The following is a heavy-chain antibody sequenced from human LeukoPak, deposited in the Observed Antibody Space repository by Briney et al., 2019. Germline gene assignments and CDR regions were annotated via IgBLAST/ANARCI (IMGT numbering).Heavy chain of an antibody. J-gene: IGHJ6*03. CDR2: IKQDGSEK. CDR1: GFTFSRYW. D-gene: IGHD2-2*01. CDR3: AREKEGYCSRTSCYLDYYYYYMDV. Sequence: GGSLRLSCAASGFTFSRYWMTWVRRAPGKGLEWVANIKQDGSEKYYVDSVKGRFTISRDNAKNSLYLQMNSLRAEDTAVYYCAREKEGYCSRTSCYLDYYYYYMDVWGKGTTVTISS. V-gene: IGHV3-7*01.